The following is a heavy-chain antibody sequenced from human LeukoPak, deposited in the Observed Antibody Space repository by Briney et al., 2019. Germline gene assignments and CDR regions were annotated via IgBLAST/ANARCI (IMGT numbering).Heavy chain of an antibody. CDR1: GFTFSSYE. CDR2: ISSSGSTI. Sequence: GGSLRLSCAASGFTFSSYEMNWVRQAPGKGLEWVSYISSSGSTIYYADSVKGRFTISRDNAKNSLYLQMNSLRAEDTAVYYCARGSPTIAVAGKSLDYWGQGTLVTVSS. CDR3: ARGSPTIAVAGKSLDY. V-gene: IGHV3-48*03. D-gene: IGHD6-19*01. J-gene: IGHJ4*02.